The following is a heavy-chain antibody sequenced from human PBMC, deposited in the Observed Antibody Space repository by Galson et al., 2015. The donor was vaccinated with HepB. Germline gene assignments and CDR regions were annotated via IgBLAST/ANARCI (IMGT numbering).Heavy chain of an antibody. Sequence: CAISGDSVSSNSAAWNWIRQSPSRGLEWLGRTYYRSKWYNDYAVSVKSRITINPDTSKNQFSLQLNSVTPEDTAVYYCARGDYYDSSGYYDYWGQGTLVTASS. CDR3: ARGDYYDSSGYYDY. CDR2: TYYRSKWYN. D-gene: IGHD3-22*01. CDR1: GDSVSSNSAA. J-gene: IGHJ4*02. V-gene: IGHV6-1*01.